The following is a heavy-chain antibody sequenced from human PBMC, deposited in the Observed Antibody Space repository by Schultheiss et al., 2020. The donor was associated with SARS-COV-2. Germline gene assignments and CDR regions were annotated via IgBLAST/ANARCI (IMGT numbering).Heavy chain of an antibody. V-gene: IGHV3-23*01. D-gene: IGHD2-2*01. CDR2: ISGSGGGT. J-gene: IGHJ4*02. CDR3: ARSPPPSTSYYYFDY. CDR1: GFTFTRYW. Sequence: GGSLRLSCGVSGFTFTRYWMHWVRLLPGKGLEWVSAISGSGGGTYYAHSVKGRFTISRDNSKNTLYLQMNSLRAEDTAVYFCARSPPPSTSYYYFDYWGQGTLLTVSS.